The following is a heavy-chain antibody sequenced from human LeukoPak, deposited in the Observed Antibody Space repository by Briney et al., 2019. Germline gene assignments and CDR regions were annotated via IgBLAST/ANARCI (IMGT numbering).Heavy chain of an antibody. CDR3: ARRDSSSWYKGNWFDP. V-gene: IGHV3-53*01. CDR1: GFTVSSNY. Sequence: GGSLRLSCAASGFTVSSNYMSWVRQAPGKGLEWVSVIYSGGSTYYADSVKGRFTISRDNSKNSLYLQMNSLRAEDTAVYYCARRDSSSWYKGNWFDPWGQGTLVTVSS. D-gene: IGHD6-13*01. CDR2: IYSGGST. J-gene: IGHJ5*02.